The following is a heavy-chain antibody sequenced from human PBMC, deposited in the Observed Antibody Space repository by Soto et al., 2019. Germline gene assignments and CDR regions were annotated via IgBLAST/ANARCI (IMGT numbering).Heavy chain of an antibody. V-gene: IGHV4-34*01. Sequence: SETLSLTCAVYGGSFSGYYWSWIRQPPGKGLEWIGEINHSGSTNYNPSLKSRVTISVDTSKNQFSLKLSSVTAADTAVYYCARDRNYRPWFDPWGQGTLVTVSS. CDR3: ARDRNYRPWFDP. J-gene: IGHJ5*02. CDR1: GGSFSGYY. D-gene: IGHD1-7*01. CDR2: INHSGST.